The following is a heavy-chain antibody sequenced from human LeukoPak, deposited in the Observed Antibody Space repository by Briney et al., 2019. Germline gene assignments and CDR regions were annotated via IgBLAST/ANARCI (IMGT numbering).Heavy chain of an antibody. CDR3: ASSKGFDY. J-gene: IGHJ4*02. V-gene: IGHV3-21*01. Sequence: PGGSLRLSCAASGFTFDSFSINWVRQAPGKGLEWVASISSSTTYIYYAGSVKGRFTISRDNAKNSLYLQMNSLRAEDTAVYYCASSKGFDYWGQGTLVTVSS. CDR2: ISSSTTYI. CDR1: GFTFDSFS.